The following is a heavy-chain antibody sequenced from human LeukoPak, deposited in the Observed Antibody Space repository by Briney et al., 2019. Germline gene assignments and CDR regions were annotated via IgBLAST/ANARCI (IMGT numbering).Heavy chain of an antibody. CDR1: GYSISSGYY. Sequence: SETLSLTCAVSGYSISSGYYWGWIRQPPGKGLEWIGSISHSGSTYYNPSLKSRVTISVDTSKNQFSLKLSSVTAADTAVYYWARPIAARNNWFDPWGQGTLVTVSS. V-gene: IGHV4-38-2*01. J-gene: IGHJ5*02. CDR3: ARPIAARNNWFDP. D-gene: IGHD6-6*01. CDR2: ISHSGST.